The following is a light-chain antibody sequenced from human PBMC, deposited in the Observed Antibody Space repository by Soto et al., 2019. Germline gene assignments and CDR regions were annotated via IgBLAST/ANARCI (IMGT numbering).Light chain of an antibody. CDR1: SSDVGAYNY. CDR3: CSFAGSGSVV. J-gene: IGLJ2*01. Sequence: QSALTQPPSASGSPGQSVTISCTGTSSDVGAYNYVSWYQQYTGKAPKLMIYEASKRPSGVSDRFSGSKSGNTASLTISGLQAEDEADYYCCSFAGSGSVVFGGGTKLTVL. CDR2: EAS. V-gene: IGLV2-8*01.